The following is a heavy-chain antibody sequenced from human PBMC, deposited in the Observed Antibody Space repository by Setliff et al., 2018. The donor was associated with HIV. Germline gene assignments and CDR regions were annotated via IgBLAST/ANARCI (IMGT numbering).Heavy chain of an antibody. J-gene: IGHJ3*02. V-gene: IGHV3-72*01. CDR2: IRNKANSYTT. Sequence: GESLRLSCAASGFTFSDHYMDWVRQAPGKGLEWIGRIRNKANSYTTEYAASVKGRFTISRDDSKNSLHLQMNSLETEDTAVYYCARGLTIFGVVHDAFDIWGQGTMVTVSS. CDR3: ARGLTIFGVVHDAFDI. D-gene: IGHD3-3*01. CDR1: GFTFSDHY.